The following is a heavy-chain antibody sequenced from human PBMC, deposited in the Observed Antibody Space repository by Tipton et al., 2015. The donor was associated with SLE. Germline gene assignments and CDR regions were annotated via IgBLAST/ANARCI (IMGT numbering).Heavy chain of an antibody. CDR1: GFTFSSYE. V-gene: IGHV3-48*03. CDR2: ISSSGGTI. J-gene: IGHJ1*01. Sequence: SLRLSCAASGFTFSSYEMNWVRQAPGKGLEWVSYISSSGGTIYYADSVKGRFTISRDNGKNSLYLQMNSLRGDDTAVYFCARAKYSSSWAGDFWGQGTLVTVSS. D-gene: IGHD6-13*01. CDR3: ARAKYSSSWAGDF.